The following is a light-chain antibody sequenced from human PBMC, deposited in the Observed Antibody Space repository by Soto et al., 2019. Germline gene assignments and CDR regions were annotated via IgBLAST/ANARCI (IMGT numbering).Light chain of an antibody. J-gene: IGKJ2*01. CDR2: DAS. CDR3: QQRSNWPRT. CDR1: QSVSSS. Sequence: EIVLTQSPATLSLSPGERATLSCSARQSVSSSLAWYQQKPGQAPRLLIYDASNRATDIPARFSGSGSGTDFTLTINSLEPEDFAVYYCQQRSNWPRTFGQGTKLEIK. V-gene: IGKV3-11*01.